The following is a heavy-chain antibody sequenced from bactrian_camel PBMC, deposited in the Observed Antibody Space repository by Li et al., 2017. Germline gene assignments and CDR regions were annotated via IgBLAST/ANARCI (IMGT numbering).Heavy chain of an antibody. CDR2: IKNTGST. D-gene: IGHD4*01. CDR1: GFTFDDFD. J-gene: IGHJ4*01. Sequence: HVQLVESGGGSVQAGGSLTLSCTASGFTFDDFDWGWHRPAPGNECVLVSSIKNTGSTYYLDDVKGRFTISQDNAKNTVYLQMNSLKPEDTAVYYCATDRSWTPPDICTMWAGEYNHWGQGTQVTVS. CDR3: ATDRSWTPPDICTMWAGEYNH. V-gene: IGHV3S60*01.